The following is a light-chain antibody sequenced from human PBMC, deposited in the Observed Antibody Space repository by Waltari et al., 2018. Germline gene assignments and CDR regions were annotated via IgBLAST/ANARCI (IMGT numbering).Light chain of an antibody. Sequence: QSVLTQPPSASGTPGQRVTISCSGSSSNIGINYVYWYQQFSGTAPKLLIYRNNQRPSGVPDRFSGSKSGTSASLAISGLRSEDEADYYCATWDDSLSGVLIGGGTKLTVL. CDR3: ATWDDSLSGVL. CDR2: RNN. CDR1: SSNIGINY. J-gene: IGLJ2*01. V-gene: IGLV1-47*01.